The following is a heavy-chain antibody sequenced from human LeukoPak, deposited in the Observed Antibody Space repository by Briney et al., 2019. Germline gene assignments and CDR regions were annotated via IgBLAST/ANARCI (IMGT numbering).Heavy chain of an antibody. J-gene: IGHJ3*02. D-gene: IGHD3-10*01. Sequence: PGGYLRLSCAASGFTFSYYPMRRVPQAPGKGLEWVSAISGNGGSTYYADSVKGRFTISRDNSKNTLYLQMNSLRAEDTAIYYCAKDPVFTIAFDMWGQGTMVTVSS. V-gene: IGHV3-23*01. CDR1: GFTFSYYP. CDR2: ISGNGGST. CDR3: AKDPVFTIAFDM.